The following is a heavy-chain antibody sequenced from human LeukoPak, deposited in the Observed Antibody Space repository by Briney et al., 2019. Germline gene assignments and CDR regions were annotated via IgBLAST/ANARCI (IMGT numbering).Heavy chain of an antibody. CDR3: ARAKEDSRAASYYFDY. D-gene: IGHD6-6*01. J-gene: IGHJ4*02. Sequence: KPSETLSLTCTVSGGSISSYYWSWIRQPPGKGLEWIGYIYYSGSTNYNPSLKSRVTISVDTSKNQFSLKLSSVTAADTAVYYCARAKEDSRAASYYFDYWGQGTLVTVSS. CDR2: IYYSGST. V-gene: IGHV4-59*01. CDR1: GGSISSYY.